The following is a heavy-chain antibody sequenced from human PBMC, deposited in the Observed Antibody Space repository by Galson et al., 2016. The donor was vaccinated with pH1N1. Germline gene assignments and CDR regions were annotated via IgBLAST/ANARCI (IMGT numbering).Heavy chain of an antibody. CDR2: INPSGGST. D-gene: IGHD3-10*01. Sequence: SVKVSCKASAYTFTSYYIHWVRQAPGQGLEWMGVINPSGGSTFYAQNFQVRVTMTMDTSTRTVYMELRNLRPEDTAVYYCARAEYYGSVSYIVRYFGMDVWGQGTTVTV. V-gene: IGHV1-46*01. CDR3: ARAEYYGSVSYIVRYFGMDV. J-gene: IGHJ6*02. CDR1: AYTFTSYY.